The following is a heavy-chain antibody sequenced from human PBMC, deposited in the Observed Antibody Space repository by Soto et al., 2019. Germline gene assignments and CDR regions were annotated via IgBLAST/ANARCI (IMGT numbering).Heavy chain of an antibody. CDR3: AREAGYCSASSCSYGRPVY. V-gene: IGHV4-31*03. CDR1: GDTIRSGNFY. CDR2: VYYTGAT. J-gene: IGHJ4*02. D-gene: IGHD6-13*01. Sequence: QVQLQESGPGQVTPSQTLSLTCSVSGDTIRSGNFYWSWIRQRPGKALEWIGYVYYTGATFYNPSLRSRLSISLDTSTSQFYLRLNAVTAADTAVYFCAREAGYCSASSCSYGRPVYWGQGLLVSVS.